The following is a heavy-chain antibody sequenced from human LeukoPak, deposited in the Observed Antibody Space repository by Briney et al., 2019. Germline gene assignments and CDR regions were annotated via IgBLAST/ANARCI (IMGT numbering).Heavy chain of an antibody. CDR3: ARGKLTFDP. CDR2: IYPGDSET. D-gene: IGHD4/OR15-4a*01. J-gene: IGHJ5*02. V-gene: IGHV5-51*01. Sequence: GESLKISSTASGYSFSIYWIGWVRQMPGKGLEWMGIIYPGDSETIYSPSFQGQVTISADKSTSTAYLRWSSLKASDTAIYYCARGKLTFDPWGQGTLVTVSS. CDR1: GYSFSIYW.